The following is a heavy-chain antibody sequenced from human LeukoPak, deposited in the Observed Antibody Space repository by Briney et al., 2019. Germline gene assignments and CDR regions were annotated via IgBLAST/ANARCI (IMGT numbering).Heavy chain of an antibody. CDR3: AKDGGYGSGSYYPDY. V-gene: IGHV3-30-3*01. Sequence: PGGSLRLSCEVSGFTFSDYGMFWVRQAPGKALEGVAVISHDADNEYYGDSVKGRFTISRDNAKNSLYLQMNSLRAEDTALYYCAKDGGYGSGSYYPDYWGQGTLVTVSS. CDR1: GFTFSDYG. CDR2: ISHDADNE. D-gene: IGHD3-10*01. J-gene: IGHJ4*02.